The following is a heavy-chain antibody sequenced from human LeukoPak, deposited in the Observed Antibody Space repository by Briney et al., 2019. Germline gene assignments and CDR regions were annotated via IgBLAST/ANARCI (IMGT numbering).Heavy chain of an antibody. J-gene: IGHJ4*02. CDR3: VRSAYSSPDN. CDR1: GFTFSTYS. CDR2: ISSSGGYI. V-gene: IGHV3-21*06. D-gene: IGHD4-11*01. Sequence: PGGSLRLSCAASGFTFSTYSMNWVRQAPGKGLEWVSSISSSGGYIFDADSVKGRFTVSRDNAKNTLYLQMNSLRAEDTAVYYCVRSAYSSPDNWGQGTLVTVSS.